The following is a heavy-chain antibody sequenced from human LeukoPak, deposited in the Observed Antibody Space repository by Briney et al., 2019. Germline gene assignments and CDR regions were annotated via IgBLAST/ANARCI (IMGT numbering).Heavy chain of an antibody. D-gene: IGHD5-24*01. CDR3: ARVLNGYNIRDYFDY. V-gene: IGHV1-46*01. J-gene: IGHJ4*02. CDR2: INPSGGST. Sequence: ASVKVSCKASGYTFTSYYIHWVRQAPGQGLEWLGLINPSGGSTNYAQKFQGRVTMTRDTSTSTVYMELSSLRSDDTAVYYCARVLNGYNIRDYFDYWGQGTLVTVSS. CDR1: GYTFTSYY.